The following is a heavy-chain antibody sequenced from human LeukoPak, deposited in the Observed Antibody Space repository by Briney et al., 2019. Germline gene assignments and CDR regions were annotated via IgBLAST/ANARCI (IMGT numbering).Heavy chain of an antibody. CDR2: ISSSGSTI. D-gene: IGHD1-26*01. V-gene: IGHV3-48*04. CDR1: GFTFSSYS. CDR3: ARYWELPAFDI. J-gene: IGHJ3*02. Sequence: GGSLRLSCAASGFTFSSYSMNWIRQAPGKGLEWVSYISSSGSTIYYADSVKGRFTISRDNAKNSLYLQMNSLRAEDTAVYYCARYWELPAFDIWGQGTMVTVSS.